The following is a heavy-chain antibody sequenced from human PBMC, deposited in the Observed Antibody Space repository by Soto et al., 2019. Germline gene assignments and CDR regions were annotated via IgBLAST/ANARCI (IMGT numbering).Heavy chain of an antibody. D-gene: IGHD5-12*01. Sequence: GGSLRLSCAASGFTFSSYGMHWVRQAPGKGLEWVAVISYDGSNKYYADSVKGRFTISRDNSKSTLYLQMNSLRAEDTAVYYCAKNGGYSGYSLYYFDYWGQGTLVTVSS. J-gene: IGHJ4*02. CDR3: AKNGGYSGYSLYYFDY. CDR1: GFTFSSYG. CDR2: ISYDGSNK. V-gene: IGHV3-30*18.